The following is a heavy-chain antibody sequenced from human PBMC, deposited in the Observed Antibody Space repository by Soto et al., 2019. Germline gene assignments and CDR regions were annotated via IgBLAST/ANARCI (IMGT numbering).Heavy chain of an antibody. CDR2: IYYSGST. V-gene: IGHV4-31*03. CDR1: GGSISSGGYY. J-gene: IGHJ3*02. CDR3: ARGERDSSSRGAFDI. Sequence: TLSLTCTVSGGSISSGGYYWSWIRQHPGKGLEWIGYIYYSGSTYYNPSLKSRVTISVDTSKNQFSLKLSSVTAADTAVYYCARGERDSSSRGAFDIWGQGTMVTVSS. D-gene: IGHD6-6*01.